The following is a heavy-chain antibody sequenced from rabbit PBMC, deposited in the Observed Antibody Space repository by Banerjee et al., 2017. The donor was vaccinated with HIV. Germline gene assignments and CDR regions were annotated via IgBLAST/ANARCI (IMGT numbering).Heavy chain of an antibody. V-gene: IGHV1S45*01. CDR1: GFDFSSHYM. J-gene: IGHJ4*01. Sequence: QEQLKESGGGLVQPGGSLKLSCKGSGFDFSSHYMSWVRQAPGKGPEWIACIYAGSISNTYYASWAKGRFTISKTSSTTVTLQMTSLTAADTATYFCARDHADGAGFTYDLWGPGTLVTVS. D-gene: IGHD6-1*01. CDR2: IYAGSISNT. CDR3: ARDHADGAGFTYDL.